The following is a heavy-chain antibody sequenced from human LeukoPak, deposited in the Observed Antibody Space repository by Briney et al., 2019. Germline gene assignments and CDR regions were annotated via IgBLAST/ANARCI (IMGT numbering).Heavy chain of an antibody. J-gene: IGHJ4*02. Sequence: GGSLRLSCAASGLTFSSYAMSWVRQAPGKGLEWASAISGSGGSTYYADSVKGRFTISRDNSKNTLYLQMNSLRAEDTAVYYCANLGEEFWSGYYTPFDYWGQGTLVTVSS. V-gene: IGHV3-23*01. CDR3: ANLGEEFWSGYYTPFDY. D-gene: IGHD3-3*01. CDR2: ISGSGGST. CDR1: GLTFSSYA.